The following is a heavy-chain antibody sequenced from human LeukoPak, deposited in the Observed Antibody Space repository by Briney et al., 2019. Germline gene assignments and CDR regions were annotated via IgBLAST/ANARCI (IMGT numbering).Heavy chain of an antibody. CDR1: GFTFSSYA. J-gene: IGHJ4*02. CDR2: ISGSGGST. Sequence: GGSLRLSCAASGFTFSSYAMSWVRQAPGKGLEWVSAISGSGGSTYYADSVKGRFTISRDNSKNTLYLQVNSLRAENTAVYYCAKGSDSSGYYYVLCFDYWGQGTLVTVSS. D-gene: IGHD3-22*01. V-gene: IGHV3-23*01. CDR3: AKGSDSSGYYYVLCFDY.